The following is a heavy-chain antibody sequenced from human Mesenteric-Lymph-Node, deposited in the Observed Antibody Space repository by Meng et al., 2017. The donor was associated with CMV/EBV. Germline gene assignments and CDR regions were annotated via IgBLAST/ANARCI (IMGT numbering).Heavy chain of an antibody. D-gene: IGHD5-12*01. CDR2: IDTHGSDG. Sequence: GESLKISCVASGFSFNRMHWVRQPPGKGLVWVSSIDTHGSDGNYADSVKGRFTISRDDAKNTLYLQMNSLTADDTAVYYCARAQTVEGRLRLLAAMYYYGVDVWGQGTTVTVSS. CDR1: GFSFNR. J-gene: IGHJ6*02. V-gene: IGHV3-74*01. CDR3: ARAQTVEGRLRLLAAMYYYGVDV.